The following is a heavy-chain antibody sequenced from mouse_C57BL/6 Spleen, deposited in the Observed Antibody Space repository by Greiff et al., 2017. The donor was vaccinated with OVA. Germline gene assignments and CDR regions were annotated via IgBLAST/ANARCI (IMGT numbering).Heavy chain of an antibody. CDR1: GYAFSSYW. Sequence: QVQLQQSGAELVKPGASVKISCKASGYAFSSYWMNWVKQRPGKGLEWIGQIYPGDGDTNYNGKFKGKATLTADKSSSTAYMQLSSLTSEDSAVYSCASSPYYYAMDYWGQGTSVTVSS. J-gene: IGHJ4*01. CDR3: ASSPYYYAMDY. D-gene: IGHD6-1*01. V-gene: IGHV1-80*01. CDR2: IYPGDGDT.